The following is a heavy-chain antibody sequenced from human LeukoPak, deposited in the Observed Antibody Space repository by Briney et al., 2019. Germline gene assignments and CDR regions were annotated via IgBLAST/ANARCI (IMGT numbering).Heavy chain of an antibody. Sequence: PGGSLRLSCAVSGVTVSSTDMSWVRQAPGKGLEWVSVIFSGGGTYYTGSVKGRFTISRDNSKNTLYLQMNGLRAEDTAVYYCAKDISDSSGYLLFDYWGQGTLVTVSS. D-gene: IGHD3-22*01. CDR3: AKDISDSSGYLLFDY. CDR2: IFSGGGT. CDR1: GVTVSSTD. V-gene: IGHV3-53*01. J-gene: IGHJ4*02.